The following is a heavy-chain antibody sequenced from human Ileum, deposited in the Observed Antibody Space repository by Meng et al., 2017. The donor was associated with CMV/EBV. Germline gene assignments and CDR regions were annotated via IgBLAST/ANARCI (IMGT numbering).Heavy chain of an antibody. J-gene: IGHJ4*02. CDR1: GGSISSGDYY. CDR3: VRVRDLFRYFDY. CDR2: IYYSGST. Sequence: TVSGGSISSGDYYWSWIRQPPGKGLEWIGCIYYSGSTYYNPSLKSRVTISLDTSKNQFSLKLSSVTAADTAVYYCVRVRDLFRYFDYWGQGTLVTVSS. V-gene: IGHV4-30-4*08.